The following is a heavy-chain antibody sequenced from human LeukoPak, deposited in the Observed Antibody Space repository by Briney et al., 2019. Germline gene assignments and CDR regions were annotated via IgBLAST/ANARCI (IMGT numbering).Heavy chain of an antibody. Sequence: SETLSLTCTVSGGSISSYCWSWIRQPAGKGLEWIGRIYTSGSTNYNPSLKSRVTMSVDTSKNQFSLKLSSVTAADTAVYYCARCGYDPYYYYYYMDVWGKGTTVTVSS. CDR2: IYTSGST. D-gene: IGHD5-12*01. V-gene: IGHV4-4*07. CDR1: GGSISSYC. J-gene: IGHJ6*03. CDR3: ARCGYDPYYYYYYMDV.